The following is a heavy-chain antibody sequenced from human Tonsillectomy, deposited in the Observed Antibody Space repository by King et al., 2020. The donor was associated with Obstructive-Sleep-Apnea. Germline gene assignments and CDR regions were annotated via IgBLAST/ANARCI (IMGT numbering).Heavy chain of an antibody. D-gene: IGHD3/OR15-3a*01. V-gene: IGHV3-66*01. CDR1: FTVSSNY. CDR3: ARDPFIWTDYEQSWYFDL. Sequence: VQLVESGGGLVQPGGSLRLSCGFTVSSNYMSWVRQAPGKGLEWVSVIYSGGSTYYADSVKGRFTISRDISTNTLYLQMNSLIAEDTAVYYCARDPFIWTDYEQSWYFDLWGRGTLVTVSS. J-gene: IGHJ2*01. CDR2: IYSGGST.